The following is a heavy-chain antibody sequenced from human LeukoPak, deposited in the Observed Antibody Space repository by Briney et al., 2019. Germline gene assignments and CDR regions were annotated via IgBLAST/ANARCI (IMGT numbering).Heavy chain of an antibody. D-gene: IGHD4-17*01. CDR1: GFTFSSYS. Sequence: GGSLRLSCAASGFTFSSYSMNWVRQAPGKGLEWVSSISSSSSYIYYADSVKGRFTISRDNAENSLYLQMNSLRAEDTAVYYCARAPTGVTTSGNYWGQGTLVTVSS. V-gene: IGHV3-21*01. CDR3: ARAPTGVTTSGNY. CDR2: ISSSSSYI. J-gene: IGHJ4*02.